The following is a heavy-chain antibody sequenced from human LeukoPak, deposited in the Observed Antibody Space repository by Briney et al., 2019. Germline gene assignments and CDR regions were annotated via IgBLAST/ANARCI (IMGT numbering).Heavy chain of an antibody. CDR2: ISGSGFST. CDR1: GFTFSNYG. D-gene: IGHD2-15*01. Sequence: GGSLRLSCAASGFTFSNYGMNWVRQAPGKGLEWVSGISGSGFSTYSADSVKGRFTISRDNSKNTLYLQMNSLRAEDTAVYYCAKDLLRYCSGGSCYFDYWGQGTLVTVSS. V-gene: IGHV3-23*01. J-gene: IGHJ4*02. CDR3: AKDLLRYCSGGSCYFDY.